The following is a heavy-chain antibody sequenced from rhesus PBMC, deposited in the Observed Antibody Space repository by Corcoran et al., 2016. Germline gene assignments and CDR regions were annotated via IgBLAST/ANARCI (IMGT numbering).Heavy chain of an antibody. V-gene: IGHV4-92*01. CDR2: ISGGGGRT. CDR1: GGSLSDSYY. CDR3: ARMRISVGDFDF. J-gene: IGHJ4*01. Sequence: QVQLQESGPGLVKSSETLSLPCTVSGGSLSDSYYWSWLRQPPGKGLEWMGRISGGGGRTNYSPSLKSRVTISGDTSKNQFSLKLSSVTAADTAVDYCARMRISVGDFDFWGQGVLVTVSS. D-gene: IGHD2-15*01.